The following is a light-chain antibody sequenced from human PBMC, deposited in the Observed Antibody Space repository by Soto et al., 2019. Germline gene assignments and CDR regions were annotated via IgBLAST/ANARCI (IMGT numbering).Light chain of an antibody. J-gene: IGKJ4*01. CDR2: AAS. CDR3: QQLNSYPLT. Sequence: IQLTQSPSSLSASVGDRVTITFRASQGISSYLAWYQQKPGKAPKLLIYAASTLQSGVPSRFRGSGSGTDFTLTISSLQHEDFATYYCQQLNSYPLTFGGGTKVDIK. V-gene: IGKV1-9*01. CDR1: QGISSY.